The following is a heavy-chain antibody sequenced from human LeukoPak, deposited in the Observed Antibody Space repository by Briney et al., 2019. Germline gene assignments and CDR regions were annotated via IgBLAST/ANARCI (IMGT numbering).Heavy chain of an antibody. J-gene: IGHJ4*02. CDR3: ARDEYCSGGSCYSGDY. D-gene: IGHD2-15*01. CDR2: INPNSGGT. Sequence: GASVKVSCKASGYTFTGYYMHWVRQAPGQGLEWMGRINPNSGGTNYAQKFQGRVTMTRDTSISTAYMELSRLRSDDTAVYYCARDEYCSGGSCYSGDYWGQGTLVTVSS. CDR1: GYTFTGYY. V-gene: IGHV1-2*06.